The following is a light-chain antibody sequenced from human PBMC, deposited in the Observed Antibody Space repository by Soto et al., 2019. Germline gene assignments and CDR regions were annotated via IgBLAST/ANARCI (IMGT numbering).Light chain of an antibody. CDR2: EVS. J-gene: IGLJ2*01. Sequence: QSVLTQPPSASGSPGQSVTISCTGTSSDVGGYNYVSWYQQHPGKAPKLMIYEVSKRPSGVPDRFSGSKSGNTASLTVSGLQAEDVADYYCSSYVGSNIVFGGGTKLTVL. V-gene: IGLV2-8*01. CDR1: SSDVGGYNY. CDR3: SSYVGSNIV.